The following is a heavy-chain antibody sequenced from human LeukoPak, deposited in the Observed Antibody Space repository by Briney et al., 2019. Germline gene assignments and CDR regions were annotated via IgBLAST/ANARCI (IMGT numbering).Heavy chain of an antibody. CDR1: GGSISSYY. CDR3: ARLMYSSSSTYYYYYYMDV. Sequence: SETLPLTCTVSGGSISSYYWSWIRQPAGKGLEWIGRIYTSGSTNYNPSLKSRVTMSVDTSKNQFSLKLSSVTAADTAVYYCARLMYSSSSTYYYYYYMDVWGKGTTVTVSS. J-gene: IGHJ6*03. CDR2: IYTSGST. V-gene: IGHV4-4*07. D-gene: IGHD6-6*01.